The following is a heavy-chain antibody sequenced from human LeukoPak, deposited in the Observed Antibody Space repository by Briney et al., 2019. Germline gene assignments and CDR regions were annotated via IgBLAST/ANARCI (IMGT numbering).Heavy chain of an antibody. CDR1: GGSISSGDYY. Sequence: NPSQTLSLTCTVSGGSISSGDYYWSWIRQPPGKGLEWIGYIYYSGSTYYNPSLKSRVTISVDTSKNQFSLKLSSVTAADTAVYYCARETRGWYMIYWGQGTLVTVSS. J-gene: IGHJ4*02. CDR3: ARETRGWYMIY. D-gene: IGHD2-8*02. V-gene: IGHV4-30-4*08. CDR2: IYYSGST.